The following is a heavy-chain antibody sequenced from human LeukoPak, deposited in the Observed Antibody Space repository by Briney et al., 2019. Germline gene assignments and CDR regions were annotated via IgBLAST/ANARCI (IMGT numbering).Heavy chain of an antibody. D-gene: IGHD3-3*01. CDR1: SGSISNFY. Sequence: SETLSLTCTVSSGSISNFYWNWIRQPPGKGLEWIGYTHSSWSTKYNPSLKSRLSLPLVTSKNQFSLKLTSVTAADTAMYYCARADFTVDYWGQGTMVTVSS. V-gene: IGHV4-59*01. J-gene: IGHJ4*02. CDR3: ARADFTVDY. CDR2: THSSWST.